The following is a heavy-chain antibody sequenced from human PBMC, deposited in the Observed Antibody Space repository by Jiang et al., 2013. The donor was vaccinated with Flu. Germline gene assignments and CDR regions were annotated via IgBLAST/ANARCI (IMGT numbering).Heavy chain of an antibody. CDR1: EFTISNAW. J-gene: IGHJ4*02. CDR2: IVSKADGGTP. Sequence: VQLVESGGGLVKPGESLRLSCVVSEFTISNAWMSWVRQAPGKGLEWVGRIVSKADGGTPEYAVPVKGRFTISKDDSKNTLYLQMNSLKTXDTALYYCTLYYASGDYYADHWGQGPWSPSPQ. D-gene: IGHD3-10*01. CDR3: TLYYASGDYYADH. V-gene: IGHV3-15*04.